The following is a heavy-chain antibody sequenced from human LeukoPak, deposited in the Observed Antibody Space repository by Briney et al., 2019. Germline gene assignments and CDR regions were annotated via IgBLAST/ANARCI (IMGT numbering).Heavy chain of an antibody. D-gene: IGHD3-10*01. CDR3: ARDYYGSIDL. V-gene: IGHV3-74*01. CDR1: GFTFGKYW. Sequence: GGSLRLSCVASGFTFGKYWMHWVRQAPGKELVCISRINNDGSTVYADSVAGRFTISRDNARDTLYLQMNSLRVEDTAVYYCARDYYGSIDLWGQGTLVTVCS. CDR2: INNDGST. J-gene: IGHJ1*01.